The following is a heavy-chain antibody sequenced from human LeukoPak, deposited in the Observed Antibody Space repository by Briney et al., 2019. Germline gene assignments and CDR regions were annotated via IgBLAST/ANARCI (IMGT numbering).Heavy chain of an antibody. D-gene: IGHD3-22*01. CDR2: ISAYNGNT. V-gene: IGHV1-18*01. Sequence: ASVKVSCKASGYTFTSYGISWVRQAPGQGLEWMGWISAYNGNTNYAQKLQGRVTMTTDTSTSTAYMELRSLRSDDTAVYYCARDLRSYDSSGYYLVWGQGTLITVSS. J-gene: IGHJ4*02. CDR3: ARDLRSYDSSGYYLV. CDR1: GYTFTSYG.